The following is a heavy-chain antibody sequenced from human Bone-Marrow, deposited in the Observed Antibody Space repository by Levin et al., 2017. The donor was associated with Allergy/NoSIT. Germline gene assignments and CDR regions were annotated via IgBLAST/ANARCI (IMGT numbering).Heavy chain of an antibody. D-gene: IGHD6-19*01. Sequence: GESLKISFPFSFLPFLSSSLFFFLPSPFRWLEWIASITASGQDSLYADSVKGRVSVSRDNFKNTLFLQLNSLTAEDSAVYYCAKDVDSEAGSDYFNYWGRGSLVTVSS. V-gene: IGHV3-23*01. J-gene: IGHJ4*02. CDR2: ITASGQDS. CDR3: AKDVDSEAGSDYFNY. CDR1: FLPFLSSS.